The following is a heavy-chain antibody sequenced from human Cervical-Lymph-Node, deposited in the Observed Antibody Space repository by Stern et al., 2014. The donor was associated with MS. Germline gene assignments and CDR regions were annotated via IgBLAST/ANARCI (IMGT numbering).Heavy chain of an antibody. D-gene: IGHD6-13*01. CDR1: GGTFSKFP. V-gene: IGHV1-69*01. Sequence: QVQLVQSGAEVTKPGSSVKVSCKASGGTFSKFPSSWVRQAPGQGLELMGGIFPVFGTPTYVQEFRGRVTITAYVSTSTVYMELSSLRSDDTAVYYCALSSETSDRWYSLGYDLWGQGTLVTVSS. J-gene: IGHJ5*02. CDR3: ALSSETSDRWYSLGYDL. CDR2: IFPVFGTP.